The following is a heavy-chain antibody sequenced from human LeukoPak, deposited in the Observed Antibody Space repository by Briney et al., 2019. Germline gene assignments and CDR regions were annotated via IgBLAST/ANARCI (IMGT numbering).Heavy chain of an antibody. Sequence: PSETLSLTCTVSGGSINSDNYYWGWIRQPPGKGLEWIGSIYYSGSTYYNPSLKSRVTISLDTSKNQFSLKLNSVTAADTAVYYCARTSPDYYFDYWGQGTLVTVSS. J-gene: IGHJ4*02. CDR1: GGSINSDNYY. V-gene: IGHV4-39*07. CDR3: ARTSPDYYFDY. CDR2: IYYSGST.